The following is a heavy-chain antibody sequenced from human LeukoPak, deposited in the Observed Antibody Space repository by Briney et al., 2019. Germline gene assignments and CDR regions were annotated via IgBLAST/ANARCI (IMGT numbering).Heavy chain of an antibody. V-gene: IGHV3-7*01. J-gene: IGHJ4*02. D-gene: IGHD1-26*01. CDR2: IKQDGNDQ. Sequence: TGGSLRLSCAASGFTFNDYWMSWVRQAPGKGLEWVADIKQDGNDQQYVDSVKGRFTISRDTTKNSLYLQMNSLRAEDTAVYYCARPALVGEIFEFWGQGTLVTVSS. CDR3: ARPALVGEIFEF. CDR1: GFTFNDYW.